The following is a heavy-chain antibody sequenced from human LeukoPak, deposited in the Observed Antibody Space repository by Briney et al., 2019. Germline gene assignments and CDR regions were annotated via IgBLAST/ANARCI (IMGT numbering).Heavy chain of an antibody. D-gene: IGHD3-3*01. CDR3: ARVLSYDFWSGYYQGYYYGMDV. J-gene: IGHJ6*02. CDR2: ISSSSTYI. Sequence: PGGSLRLSCAASGFTFSSYSMNWVRQAPGKGLEWVSSISSSSTYIYYADSVKGRFTISRDNAKNSLYLQMNSLRAEDTAVYYCARVLSYDFWSGYYQGYYYGMDVWGQGTTVTVSS. CDR1: GFTFSSYS. V-gene: IGHV3-21*01.